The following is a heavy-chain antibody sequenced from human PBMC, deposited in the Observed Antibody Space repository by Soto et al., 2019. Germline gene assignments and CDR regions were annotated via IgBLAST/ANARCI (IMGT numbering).Heavy chain of an antibody. Sequence: QVQLQESGPGLVKPSQTLSLTCTVSGGSISSVGYYWSWIRQHPGKGLEWIGYIYNSGSPHYNPCLKSRITMSVDTSTNQFSLKLSSVTVADTAVYFCARETVGTIDRWGQGTLVTVSS. D-gene: IGHD5-12*01. CDR3: ARETVGTIDR. V-gene: IGHV4-31*03. CDR1: GGSISSVGYY. J-gene: IGHJ5*02. CDR2: IYNSGSP.